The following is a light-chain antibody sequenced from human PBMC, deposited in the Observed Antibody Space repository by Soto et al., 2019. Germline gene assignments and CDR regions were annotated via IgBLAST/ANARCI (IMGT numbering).Light chain of an antibody. CDR1: QSVSSN. J-gene: IGKJ4*01. CDR2: GAS. CDR3: QQYFDVPFT. V-gene: IGKV3-15*01. Sequence: IVMTQSPATLSVSPAERASLSCRASQSVSSNLAWYQQKPGQAPRLLIYGASTRATGIPARFSGSGSGTDFTLTISSLEAEDVAFYWCQQYFDVPFTFGGGTKVDIK.